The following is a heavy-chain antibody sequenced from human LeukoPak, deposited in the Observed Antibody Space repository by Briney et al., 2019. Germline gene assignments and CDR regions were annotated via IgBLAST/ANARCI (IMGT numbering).Heavy chain of an antibody. CDR3: ARGGKNYFDF. Sequence: ASVKVSRKASGYTFTSYGISWVRQAPGQGLEWMGWISAYNGNTNYAQKLQGRVTMTTDTSTGTVYMEMRRLRSDDTAVYYCARGGKNYFDFWGQGTLVTVSS. J-gene: IGHJ4*02. V-gene: IGHV1-18*01. CDR2: ISAYNGNT. CDR1: GYTFTSYG. D-gene: IGHD1-26*01.